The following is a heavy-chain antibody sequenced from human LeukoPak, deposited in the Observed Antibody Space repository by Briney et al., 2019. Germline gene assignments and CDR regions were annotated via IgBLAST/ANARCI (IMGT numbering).Heavy chain of an antibody. CDR2: ISIDGGST. CDR3: VNYGMDV. Sequence: RRSLRLSCAASGFTFSSVGMNWVPQAPGQGLKYFSAISIDGGSTYYTNSLNGRFTISRDNSKNTLYLQMGSLGAEDMAVYYCVNYGMDVWGQGTTVTVSS. J-gene: IGHJ6*01. CDR1: GFTFSSVG. V-gene: IGHV3-64*01.